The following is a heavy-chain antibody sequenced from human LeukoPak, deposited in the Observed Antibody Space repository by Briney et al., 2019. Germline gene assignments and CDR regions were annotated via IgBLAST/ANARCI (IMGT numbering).Heavy chain of an antibody. CDR3: ARRYCSSTSCTLDY. V-gene: IGHV3-48*03. CDR1: GFTFSSYE. J-gene: IGHJ4*02. CDR2: ISSSGSTI. D-gene: IGHD2-2*01. Sequence: SGGSLRLSCAASGFTFSSYEMNWVRQAPGKGLEWVSYISSSGSTIYYADSVKGRLTISRDNAKNSLYLQMNNLRGGDTAVYYCARRYCSSTSCTLDYWGQGAQVTVSS.